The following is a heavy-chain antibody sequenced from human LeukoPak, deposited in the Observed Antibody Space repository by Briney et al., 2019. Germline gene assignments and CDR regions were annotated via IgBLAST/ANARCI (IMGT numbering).Heavy chain of an antibody. CDR1: GFTFDDYA. J-gene: IGHJ4*02. D-gene: IGHD2-2*01. CDR3: AKSTIVVPAAMDYFDY. Sequence: AGRSLRLSCAASGFTFDDYAMHWVRQAPGKGLEWVSGISWNSGSIGYADSVKGRFTISRDNAKNSLYLQMNSLRAEDTALYYWAKSTIVVPAAMDYFDYWGQGTLVTVSS. CDR2: ISWNSGSI. V-gene: IGHV3-9*01.